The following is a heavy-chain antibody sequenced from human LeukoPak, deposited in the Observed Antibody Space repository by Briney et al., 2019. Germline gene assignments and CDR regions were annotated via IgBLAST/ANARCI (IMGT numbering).Heavy chain of an antibody. D-gene: IGHD2-21*02. CDR3: ARDPLGYCGGDCPSYCYYMDV. CDR1: GYTFTSYG. J-gene: IGHJ6*03. Sequence: ASVKVSCKASGYTFTSYGISWVRQAPGQGLEWMGWISAYNCNTNYAQKLQGRVTMTTDTSTSTAYMELRSLRSDDTAVYYCARDPLGYCGGDCPSYCYYMDVWGKGTTVTVSS. CDR2: ISAYNCNT. V-gene: IGHV1-18*01.